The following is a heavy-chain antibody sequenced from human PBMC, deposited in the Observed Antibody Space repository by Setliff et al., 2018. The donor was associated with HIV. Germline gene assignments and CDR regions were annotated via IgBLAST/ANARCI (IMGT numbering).Heavy chain of an antibody. Sequence: LSLTCTVSGGSTSRSFWHWIRQTPGKGLEWIGDVYDTGDTNYNPSLKSRVTISIETSKNQFSLNLTSVTAADTAVYYCARTMLRKPGFDPWG. CDR2: VYDTGDT. CDR1: GGSTSRSF. V-gene: IGHV4-59*01. CDR3: ARTMLRKPGFDP. D-gene: IGHD2-15*01. J-gene: IGHJ5*02.